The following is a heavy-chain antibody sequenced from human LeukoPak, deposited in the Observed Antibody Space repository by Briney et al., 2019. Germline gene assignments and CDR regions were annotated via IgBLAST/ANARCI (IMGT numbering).Heavy chain of an antibody. Sequence: ASVKVSCKASGYTFTSYGISWVRQAPGQGLEWMGWISAYNGNTNYAQKLQGRVTMTTDTSTSTAYMELRNLRSDDTAVYYCARVVYDFWSGYYIDYWGQGTLVTVSS. V-gene: IGHV1-18*01. CDR3: ARVVYDFWSGYYIDY. CDR2: ISAYNGNT. D-gene: IGHD3-3*01. J-gene: IGHJ4*02. CDR1: GYTFTSYG.